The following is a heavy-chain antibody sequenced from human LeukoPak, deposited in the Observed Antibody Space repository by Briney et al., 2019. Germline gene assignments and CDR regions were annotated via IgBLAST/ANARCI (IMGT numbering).Heavy chain of an antibody. Sequence: GGSLRLSCTVSGFASFSGHWMNWVRQAPGKGLEWVANIRFDGSEIGYGDSVEGRFIISRDNSKNSLYLQMNSLRAEDAAVYYCATRNNFEYWGQGTLVTVSS. V-gene: IGHV3-7*01. CDR3: ATRNNFEY. CDR2: IRFDGSEI. CDR1: GFASFSGHW. J-gene: IGHJ4*02.